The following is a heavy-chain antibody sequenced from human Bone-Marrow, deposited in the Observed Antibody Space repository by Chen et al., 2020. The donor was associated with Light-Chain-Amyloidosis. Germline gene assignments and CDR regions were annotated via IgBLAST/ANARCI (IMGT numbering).Heavy chain of an antibody. J-gene: IGHJ3*01. CDR1: GASIISSEYY. CDR3: ARGPSEVEWGVVKSASAFDF. D-gene: IGHD2-21*01. Sequence: QLQLQESGPGLVEPSQTLSLTCTVSGASIISSEYYWGWMRQAPGKGLEWIGSIFRGDITYYTSSLKSRVTLSVDTSNNHISLRLRSVTAGDTAIYYCARGPSEVEWGVVKSASAFDFWGQGTMVTVSS. V-gene: IGHV4-39*07. CDR2: IFRGDIT.